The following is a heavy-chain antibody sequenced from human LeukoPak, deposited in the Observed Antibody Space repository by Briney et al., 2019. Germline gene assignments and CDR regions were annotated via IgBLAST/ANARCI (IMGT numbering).Heavy chain of an antibody. CDR3: ARDHSSREYYYDSSGYSEGFDY. Sequence: PGGSLRLSCAASGFTFSSYSMNWVRQAPGKGLEWVSSISSSSSYIYYADSVKGRFTISRDNAKNSLYLQMNSLRAEDTAVYYCARDHSSREYYYDSSGYSEGFDYWGQGTLVTVSS. V-gene: IGHV3-21*01. J-gene: IGHJ4*02. D-gene: IGHD3-22*01. CDR2: ISSSSSYI. CDR1: GFTFSSYS.